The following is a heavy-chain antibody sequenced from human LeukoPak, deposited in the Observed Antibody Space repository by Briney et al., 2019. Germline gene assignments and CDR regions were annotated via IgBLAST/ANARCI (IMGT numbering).Heavy chain of an antibody. CDR2: ISSSSSYI. CDR1: GFTFSSYS. D-gene: IGHD5/OR15-5a*01. CDR3: ARAPALRPALDY. V-gene: IGHV3-21*01. J-gene: IGHJ4*02. Sequence: GGSLRLSCAASGFTFSSYSMNWVRQAPGKGLEWVSSISSSSSYIYYADSVKGRFTISRDNAKNSLYLQMNSLRAEDTAVYYCARAPALRPALDYWGQGTLVTVSS.